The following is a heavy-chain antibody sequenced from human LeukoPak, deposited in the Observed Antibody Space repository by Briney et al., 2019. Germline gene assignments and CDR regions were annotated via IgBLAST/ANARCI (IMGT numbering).Heavy chain of an antibody. CDR2: IYYSGST. CDR1: GGSISSSSYY. J-gene: IGHJ6*02. V-gene: IGHV4-39*07. D-gene: IGHD3-22*01. Sequence: PSETLSLTCTVSGGSISSSSYYWGWIRQPPGKGLEWIGSIYYSGSTNYNPSLKSRVTISVDTSKNQFSLKLSSVTAADTAVYYCARDSSADYYDSSGYHPPYGMDVWGQGTTVTVSS. CDR3: ARDSSADYYDSSGYHPPYGMDV.